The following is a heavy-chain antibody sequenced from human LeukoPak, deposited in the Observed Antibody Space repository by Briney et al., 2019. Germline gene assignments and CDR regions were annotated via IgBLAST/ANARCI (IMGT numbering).Heavy chain of an antibody. V-gene: IGHV4-31*03. Sequence: SQTLSLTCTVSGGSISSAGHYWSWIRQHPGQGLEWIGCIYDSRFTYYNPSLESRVTISVDSSEKQLSLKLTSVTAADTAVYYCAGGFDSSKMASWGQGTLVTVSS. CDR2: IYDSRFT. CDR3: AGGFDSSKMAS. CDR1: GGSISSAGHY. J-gene: IGHJ5*02. D-gene: IGHD6-13*01.